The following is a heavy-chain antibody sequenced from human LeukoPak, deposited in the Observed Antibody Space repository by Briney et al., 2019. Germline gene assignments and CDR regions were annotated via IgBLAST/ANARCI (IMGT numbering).Heavy chain of an antibody. V-gene: IGHV3-30-3*01. J-gene: IGHJ4*02. D-gene: IGHD3-10*01. CDR1: GFTFSSYS. CDR2: VSSDGSQK. CDR3: ARDLGYSSGTYFVY. Sequence: PGRSLRLSCAASGFTFSSYSLHWVRQAPGKGLEWVAVVSSDGSQKYYVDSVKGRFTISRDNSMNTLYLQMNSLRAEDTAVYYCARDLGYSSGTYFVYWGQGTLVTVSS.